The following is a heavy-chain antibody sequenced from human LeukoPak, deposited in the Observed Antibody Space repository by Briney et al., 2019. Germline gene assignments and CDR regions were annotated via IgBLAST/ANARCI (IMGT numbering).Heavy chain of an antibody. CDR3: ARLGYCSSTSCYGAFDI. Sequence: PSETLSLTCAVYGGSFSGYYWSWIRQPPGKGLEWIGEINHSGSTNYNPSLKSRVTISVDTSKNQFSLKLSSVTAADTAVYYCARLGYCSSTSCYGAFDIWGQGTMVTVSS. J-gene: IGHJ3*02. V-gene: IGHV4-34*01. D-gene: IGHD2-2*01. CDR1: GGSFSGYY. CDR2: INHSGST.